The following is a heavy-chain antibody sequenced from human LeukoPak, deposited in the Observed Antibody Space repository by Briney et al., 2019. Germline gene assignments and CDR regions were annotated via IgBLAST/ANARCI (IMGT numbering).Heavy chain of an antibody. CDR1: GFTLNSYG. Sequence: GGSLRLSCAASGFTLNSYGMHWVRQAPGKGLEWVAFIRYDGSKSYFADSVKGRFALSRDNSKNTLYLQMSSLRPEDTAVYFCAKDGGSGSYSAFDIWGQGTMVTVSS. CDR3: AKDGGSGSYSAFDI. D-gene: IGHD1-26*01. CDR2: IRYDGSKS. J-gene: IGHJ3*02. V-gene: IGHV3-30*02.